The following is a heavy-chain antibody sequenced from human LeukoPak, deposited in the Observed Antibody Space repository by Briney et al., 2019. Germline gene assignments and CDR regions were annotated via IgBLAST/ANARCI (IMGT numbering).Heavy chain of an antibody. V-gene: IGHV4-30-2*01. J-gene: IGHJ4*02. D-gene: IGHD3-10*01. CDR2: IYHSGST. Sequence: PSQTLSLTCAVSGGSISSGGYSWSWIRQPPGKGLEWIGYIYHSGSTYYNPSLKSRVTISVDRSKSQFSLKLSSVTAADTAVYYCARGFYGSGSGGGYYFDYWGQGTLVTVSS. CDR3: ARGFYGSGSGGGYYFDY. CDR1: GGSISSGGYS.